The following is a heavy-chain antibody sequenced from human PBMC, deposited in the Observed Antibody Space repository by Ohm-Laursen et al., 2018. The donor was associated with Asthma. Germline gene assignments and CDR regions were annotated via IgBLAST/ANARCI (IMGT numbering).Heavy chain of an antibody. V-gene: IGHV3-48*02. Sequence: SLRLSCSAFGFTFSRYYMNWVRQAPGKGLEWVSYISNSSSTIYYAGSVQGRFTISRDNAKNSLFLQMNSLRDEDTAVYYCARDVMGWYLPAFDFWGQGTLVTVSS. CDR1: GFTFSRYY. J-gene: IGHJ4*02. D-gene: IGHD2-15*01. CDR2: ISNSSSTI. CDR3: ARDVMGWYLPAFDF.